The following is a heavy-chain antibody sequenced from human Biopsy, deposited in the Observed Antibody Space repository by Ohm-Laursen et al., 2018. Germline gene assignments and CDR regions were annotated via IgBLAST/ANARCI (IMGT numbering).Heavy chain of an antibody. CDR3: ATELLPPGVGGPWLDS. D-gene: IGHD3-10*01. CDR2: ISASSSYI. CDR1: GFIFDDYA. J-gene: IGHJ5*01. V-gene: IGHV3-21*06. Sequence: SLRLSCTASGFIFDDYAMHWVRQAPGKGLEWVSSISASSSYIYYADSVKGRFTVSRDNTKNTLYLQMNSLRAADTAIYFCATELLPPGVGGPWLDSWGQGTPVTVSS.